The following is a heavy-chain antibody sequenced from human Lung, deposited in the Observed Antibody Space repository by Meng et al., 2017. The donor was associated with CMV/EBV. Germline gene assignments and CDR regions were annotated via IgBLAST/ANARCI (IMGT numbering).Heavy chain of an antibody. CDR3: VKGIYPRTYYYYYYGLDV. V-gene: IGHV3-30*02. CDR2: IRFDASNK. D-gene: IGHD1-7*01. Sequence: SXXASGFTFNTYAMHWVRQAPGKGLEWVAFIRFDASNKYYADSVKGRFTISRDNFKNTLFLQMNSLRPEDTAVYYCVKGIYPRTYYYYYYGLDVWXQGTXVTVSS. CDR1: GFTFNTYA. J-gene: IGHJ6*02.